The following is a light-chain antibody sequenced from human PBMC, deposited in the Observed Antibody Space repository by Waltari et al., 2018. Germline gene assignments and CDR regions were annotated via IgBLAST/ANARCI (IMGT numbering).Light chain of an antibody. CDR2: GAS. CDR3: QNYERLPVT. V-gene: IGKV3-20*01. CDR1: QRIGRT. J-gene: IGKJ1*01. Sequence: VLTQSPGTLSLSTGERATLSCRASQRIGRTLTWYQQKPGQSPRLLIYGASIRAAGIPDRFSGSGSGTDFILTITRLEPEDFAVYYCQNYERLPVTFGQGTKVEIK.